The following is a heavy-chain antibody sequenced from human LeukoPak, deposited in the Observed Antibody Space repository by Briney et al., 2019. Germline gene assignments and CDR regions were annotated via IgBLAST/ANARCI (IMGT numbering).Heavy chain of an antibody. Sequence: GGSLRLSCEASGFTFSDYHMSWIRQAPGKGLEWVSAISGSGGSTYYADSVKGRFTISRDNSKNTLYLQMNSLRAEDTAVYYCAKAVPEDYFDYWGQGTLVTVSS. CDR2: ISGSGGST. V-gene: IGHV3-23*01. CDR1: GFTFSDYH. CDR3: AKAVPEDYFDY. J-gene: IGHJ4*02.